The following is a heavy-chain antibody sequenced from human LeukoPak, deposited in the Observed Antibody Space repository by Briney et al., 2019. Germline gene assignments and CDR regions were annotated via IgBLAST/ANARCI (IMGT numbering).Heavy chain of an antibody. CDR2: IIPIFVSA. CDR1: GGTFSSYA. V-gene: IGHV1-69*05. D-gene: IGHD2-21*02. CDR3: ARGGDCGGDCHDAFDI. J-gene: IGHJ3*02. Sequence: AAVKVSCKASGGTFSSYAISWVRQAPGQGLEWMGGIIPIFVSANYAQKFQGRVTITTDESTSTAYMELSSLRSEDTAVYYCARGGDCGGDCHDAFDIWGQGTMVTVSS.